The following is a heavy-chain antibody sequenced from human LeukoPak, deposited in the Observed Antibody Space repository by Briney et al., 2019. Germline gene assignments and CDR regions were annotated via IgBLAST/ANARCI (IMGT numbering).Heavy chain of an antibody. Sequence: SETLSLTCTVSGGSIRSGSYYWGWIRQPPGKGLEWIGSIYYSGSTYYKPSLKSRVTISVDTSKNQFSLKLSSVTAADTAVYYCARLKVYDFWSGYYLDVWGKGTTVTVSS. CDR1: GGSIRSGSYY. CDR2: IYYSGST. CDR3: ARLKVYDFWSGYYLDV. J-gene: IGHJ6*04. V-gene: IGHV4-39*01. D-gene: IGHD3-3*01.